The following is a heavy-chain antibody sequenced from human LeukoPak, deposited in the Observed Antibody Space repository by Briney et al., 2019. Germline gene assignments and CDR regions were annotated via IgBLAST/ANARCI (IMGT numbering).Heavy chain of an antibody. J-gene: IGHJ4*02. D-gene: IGHD7-27*01. CDR1: GYTFTSYY. CDR2: INPGRGNT. CDR3: VRDRDWGSSDPFDY. Sequence: GASVKVSCKASGYTFTSYYMHWVRQVPGQGLEWMGIINPGRGNTNYAQNFHGRVTLTRDTSTSTIYMELSSLRSEDTAVYYCVRDRDWGSSDPFDYWGQGTLVTVSS. V-gene: IGHV1-46*01.